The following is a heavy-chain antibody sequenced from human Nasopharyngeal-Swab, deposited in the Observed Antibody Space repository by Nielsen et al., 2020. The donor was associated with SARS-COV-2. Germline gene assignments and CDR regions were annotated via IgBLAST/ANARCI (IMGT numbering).Heavy chain of an antibody. V-gene: IGHV1-24*01. Sequence: SVKVSCKVSGYTLTELSMHWVRQAPGKGLEWMGGFDPEDGETIYAQNFQGRVTMTEDTSTDTAYMELSSLRSEDTAVYYCATTRPYCSSTSCYHNWFDPWGQGTLVTVSS. CDR1: GYTLTELS. D-gene: IGHD2-2*01. CDR3: ATTRPYCSSTSCYHNWFDP. CDR2: FDPEDGET. J-gene: IGHJ5*02.